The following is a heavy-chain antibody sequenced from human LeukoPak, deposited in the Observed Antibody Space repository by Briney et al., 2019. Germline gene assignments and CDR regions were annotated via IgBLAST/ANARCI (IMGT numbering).Heavy chain of an antibody. J-gene: IGHJ3*02. V-gene: IGHV5-51*01. CDR2: IYPGDSDT. Sequence: GESLKISCKGSGYSFTSYWIGWVRQMPGKGLEWMGIIYPGDSDTRYSPSFQGQVTISADKSISTAYLQWSSLKASGTAMYYCARLAGAYSSSWYAFDIWGQGTMVTVSS. D-gene: IGHD6-13*01. CDR3: ARLAGAYSSSWYAFDI. CDR1: GYSFTSYW.